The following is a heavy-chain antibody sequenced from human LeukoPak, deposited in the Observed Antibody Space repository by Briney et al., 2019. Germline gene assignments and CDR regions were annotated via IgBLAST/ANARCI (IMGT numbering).Heavy chain of an antibody. D-gene: IGHD3-22*01. V-gene: IGHV3-23*01. J-gene: IGHJ4*02. CDR2: ISGSGGST. CDR3: AKDLRVVKAPDYFDY. CDR1: GFTFSSYA. Sequence: GGSLRLSCAASGFTFSSYAMSWVRQAPGKGLEWVSAISGSGGSTYYADSVKGRFTISRDNSKNTLNLQMNSLRAEDTAVYYCAKDLRVVKAPDYFDYWGRGTLVTVSS.